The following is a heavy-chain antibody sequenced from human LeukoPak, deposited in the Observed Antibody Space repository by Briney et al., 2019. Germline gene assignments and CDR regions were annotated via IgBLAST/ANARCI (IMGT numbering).Heavy chain of an antibody. CDR1: GGSISSYY. Sequence: SETLSLTCTVSGGSISSYYWSWIRQPPGKGLEWIGYIYYSGSTNYNPSLKSRVTISVDTSENQFSLKLSSVTAADTAVYYCARDLMVDPAFDIWGQGTMVTVSS. CDR2: IYYSGST. CDR3: ARDLMVDPAFDI. V-gene: IGHV4-59*01. D-gene: IGHD2-8*02. J-gene: IGHJ3*02.